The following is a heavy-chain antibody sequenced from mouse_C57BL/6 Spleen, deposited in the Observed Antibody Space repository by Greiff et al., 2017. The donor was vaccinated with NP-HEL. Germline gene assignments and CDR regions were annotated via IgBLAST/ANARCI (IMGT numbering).Heavy chain of an antibody. CDR2: IDPSDSYT. V-gene: IGHV1-59*01. Sequence: VQLQQSGAELVRPGTSVKLSCKASGYTFTSYWMHWVKQRPGQGLEWIGVIDPSDSYTNYNQKSKGKATLTVDTSSSTAYMQLSSLTSEDSAVYYCARGSSYAMDYWGQGTSVTVSS. J-gene: IGHJ4*01. CDR1: GYTFTSYW. CDR3: ARGSSYAMDY. D-gene: IGHD1-3*01.